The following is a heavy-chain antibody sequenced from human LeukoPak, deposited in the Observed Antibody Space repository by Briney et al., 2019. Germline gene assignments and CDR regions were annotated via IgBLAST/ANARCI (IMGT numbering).Heavy chain of an antibody. CDR1: GFTFSSYG. Sequence: GGSLRLSCAASGFTFSSYGMSWVRQAPGKGLEWVSAISGSGGSTYYADSAKGRFTISRDNSKNTLYLQMNSLRAEDTAVYYCAKVGYGGNARGYFDYWGQGTLVTVSS. J-gene: IGHJ4*02. V-gene: IGHV3-23*01. CDR3: AKVGYGGNARGYFDY. D-gene: IGHD4-23*01. CDR2: ISGSGGST.